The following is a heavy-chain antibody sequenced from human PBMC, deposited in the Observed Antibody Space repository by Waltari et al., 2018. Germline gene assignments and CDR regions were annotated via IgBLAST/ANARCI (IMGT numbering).Heavy chain of an antibody. CDR3: ASSPHPMVTGKYFDY. CDR2: IYHSGST. Sequence: QVQLQESGPGLVTPSETLSLTCAVSGYSITSGYYWGWIRQPPGKGLGWIWSIYHSGSTYYNPSLKSRVTISVDTSKNQFSLKLSSVTGEDTAVYYCASSPHPMVTGKYFDYWGQGTLVTVSS. CDR1: GYSITSGYY. J-gene: IGHJ4*02. D-gene: IGHD2-21*02. V-gene: IGHV4-38-2*01.